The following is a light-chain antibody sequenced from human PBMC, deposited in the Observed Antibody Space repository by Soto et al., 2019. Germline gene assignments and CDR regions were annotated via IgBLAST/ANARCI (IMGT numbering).Light chain of an antibody. CDR3: QQYGSSPPIT. CDR1: QSVSSY. V-gene: IGKV3-11*01. CDR2: DAS. Sequence: IGLAQYPSKLSWSPRERATLSCRASQSVSSYLAWYQQKPGQAPRLLIYDASNRATGIPARFSGSGSGTDFTLTISSLEPEDFAVYYCQQYGSSPPITFAQGTRLEIK. J-gene: IGKJ5*01.